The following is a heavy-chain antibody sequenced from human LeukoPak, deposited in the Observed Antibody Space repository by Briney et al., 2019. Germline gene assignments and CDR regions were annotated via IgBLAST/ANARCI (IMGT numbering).Heavy chain of an antibody. V-gene: IGHV4-59*01. Sequence: SETLSLTCTVSGGSISSYYWSWIRQPPGKGLEWIGYIYYSGSTNYNPSLKSRVTISVDTSKNQFSLKLSSVTAADTAVYYCAKSPSESFLFDPWGQGTLVTVSS. CDR1: GGSISSYY. CDR2: IYYSGST. CDR3: AKSPSESFLFDP. J-gene: IGHJ5*02. D-gene: IGHD6-6*01.